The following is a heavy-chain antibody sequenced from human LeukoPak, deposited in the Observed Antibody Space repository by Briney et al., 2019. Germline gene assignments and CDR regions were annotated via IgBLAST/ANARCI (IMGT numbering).Heavy chain of an antibody. V-gene: IGHV4-39*01. J-gene: IGHJ4*02. Sequence: SETLSLTCTVSGGSISTSSYYWGWIRQPPGKGLECIGNIYYSGSTYYNPSLKSRVTISVDTSKNQFSLKLSSVTAADTAVYYCARGVVAAPQTFDYWGQGNLVTVSS. D-gene: IGHD2-15*01. CDR2: IYYSGST. CDR3: ARGVVAAPQTFDY. CDR1: GGSISTSSYY.